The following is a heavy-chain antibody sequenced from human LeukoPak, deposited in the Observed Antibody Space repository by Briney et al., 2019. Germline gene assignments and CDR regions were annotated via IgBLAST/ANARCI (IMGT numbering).Heavy chain of an antibody. J-gene: IGHJ6*02. D-gene: IGHD3-10*01. V-gene: IGHV3-11*01. CDR3: ASVRGPYGSGSYYNNYYYGMDV. CDR1: GFTVSSNY. Sequence: GGSLRLSCAASGFTVSSNYMSWIRQAPGKGLEWVSYISSSGSTIYYADSVKGRFTISRDNAKNSLYLQMNSLRAEDTAVYYCASVRGPYGSGSYYNNYYYGMDVWGQGTTVTVSS. CDR2: ISSSGSTI.